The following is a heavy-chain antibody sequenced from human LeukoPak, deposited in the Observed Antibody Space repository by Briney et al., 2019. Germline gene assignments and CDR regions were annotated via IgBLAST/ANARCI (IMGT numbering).Heavy chain of an antibody. CDR3: ARGAAPLGTFDI. Sequence: ASVKVSCKASGYTFTSYDINWVRQATGQGLEWMGWMNPSSGNTGYAQKFQGRVTMTRNTSVSTAYMELSSLRSEDTAVYYCARGAAPLGTFDIWGQGTMVTVSS. D-gene: IGHD3-10*01. V-gene: IGHV1-8*01. CDR1: GYTFTSYD. CDR2: MNPSSGNT. J-gene: IGHJ3*02.